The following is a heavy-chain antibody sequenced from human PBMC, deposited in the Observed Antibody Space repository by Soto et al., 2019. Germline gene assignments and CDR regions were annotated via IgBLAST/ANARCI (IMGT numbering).Heavy chain of an antibody. CDR2: IIPSFDTT. D-gene: IGHD2-21*02. Sequence: QLHLVQSGAEVKKPGSSLKVSCKASGGTFSNSGISWVRQAPGQGLEWMGGIIPSFDTTNYAQKLQGSTTIIPDEPTNTVYMDLSNLRSADTGVYYCARAPILVSVTLHENYFDSWGQGTLVTVSS. V-gene: IGHV1-69*01. CDR3: ARAPILVSVTLHENYFDS. J-gene: IGHJ4*02. CDR1: GGTFSNSG.